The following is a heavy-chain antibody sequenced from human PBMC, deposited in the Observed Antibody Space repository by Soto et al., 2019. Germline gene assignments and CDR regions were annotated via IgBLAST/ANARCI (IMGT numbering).Heavy chain of an antibody. J-gene: IGHJ2*01. Sequence: QVQLVESGGGVVQPGMSLRLSCAASGFTFSGYGMHWVRQAPGKGLEWAAVVSYDGNVKYYADSVEGRFTISRDNSKNTLFLQMNSLRGDDTAVYSCAKEGGWNNWYFDLWGRGTLVTVSS. CDR3: AKEGGWNNWYFDL. V-gene: IGHV3-30*18. CDR2: VSYDGNVK. CDR1: GFTFSGYG. D-gene: IGHD6-19*01.